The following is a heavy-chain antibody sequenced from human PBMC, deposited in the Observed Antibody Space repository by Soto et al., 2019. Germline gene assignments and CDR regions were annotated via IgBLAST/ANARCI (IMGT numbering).Heavy chain of an antibody. CDR1: GGTFSSYA. Sequence: QVQLVQSGAEVKKPGSSVKVSCKASGGTFSSYAISWVRQAPGQGLEWMGGIIPIFGTANYAQKFQGRVTITADESTSTAYMELSSLRSEDTAVYYCARDRDPHYDFWIGYYTSLGFRSVGSAFDIWGQGTMVAVSS. D-gene: IGHD3-3*01. V-gene: IGHV1-69*01. CDR3: ARDRDPHYDFWIGYYTSLGFRSVGSAFDI. J-gene: IGHJ3*02. CDR2: IIPIFGTA.